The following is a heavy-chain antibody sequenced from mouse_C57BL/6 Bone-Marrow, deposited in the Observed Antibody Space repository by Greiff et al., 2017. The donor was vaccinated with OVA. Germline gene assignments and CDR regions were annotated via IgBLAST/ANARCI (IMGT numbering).Heavy chain of an antibody. CDR3: ASEDDYGRGFDF. CDR2: IYPRSGNT. V-gene: IGHV1-81*01. CDR1: GYTFTSYG. Sequence: VQLQQSGAELARPGASVKLSCKASGYTFTSYGISWVKQRTGQGLEWIGEIYPRSGNTYYNEKFKGKATMTADKSSSTAYMELRSLTSEDSAVYCCASEDDYGRGFDFWVTGTAVTVSS. D-gene: IGHD2-4*01. J-gene: IGHJ1*03.